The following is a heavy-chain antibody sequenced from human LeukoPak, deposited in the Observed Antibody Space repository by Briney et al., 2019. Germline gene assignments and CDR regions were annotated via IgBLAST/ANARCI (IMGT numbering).Heavy chain of an antibody. J-gene: IGHJ4*02. CDR2: LSYDGRDT. Sequence: PGGPLRLSCTASGFTFSKNDMHWVRQAPGKGLEWVAVLSYDGRDTYYAESVKGRFTISRDNTKNPLYLQLNSLRPEDTAMYYCAKEVGVTRDEPYWGQGTLVTVSS. V-gene: IGHV3-30*18. D-gene: IGHD1-26*01. CDR3: AKEVGVTRDEPY. CDR1: GFTFSKND.